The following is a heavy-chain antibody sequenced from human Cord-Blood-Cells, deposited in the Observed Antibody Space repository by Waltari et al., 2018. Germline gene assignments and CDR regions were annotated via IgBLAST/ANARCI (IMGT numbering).Heavy chain of an antibody. CDR1: GFTLSRSA. V-gene: IGHV3-23*01. CDR3: AKERYYFDY. CDR2: ISGSGGST. J-gene: IGHJ4*02. Sequence: EVQLLESGGGWVQPGGSLRLSCAASGFTLSRSAMSWVRPAPGKGLGWVSAISGSGGSTYYADSVKGRFTISRDNSKNTLYLQMNSLRAEDTAVYYCAKERYYFDYWGQGTLVTVSS.